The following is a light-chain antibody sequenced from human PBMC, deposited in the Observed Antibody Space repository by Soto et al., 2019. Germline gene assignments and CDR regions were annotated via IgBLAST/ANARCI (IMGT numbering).Light chain of an antibody. CDR3: QQSYTTLFT. CDR2: AAS. J-gene: IGKJ3*01. CDR1: QSIDNY. Sequence: DIQMTQSPSSLSASVGDRVTITCRTSQSIDNYLNWYQQKPGKAPKLLMYAASTLQSGVPSRFSGSGSETDFTLTISSLQPEELATYYCQQSYTTLFTFGPGTKVDIK. V-gene: IGKV1-39*01.